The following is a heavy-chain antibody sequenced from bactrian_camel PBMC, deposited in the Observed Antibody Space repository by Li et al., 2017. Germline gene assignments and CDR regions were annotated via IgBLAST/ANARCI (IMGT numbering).Heavy chain of an antibody. CDR3: AADTEGDWGLVGSDFRY. V-gene: IGHV3S54*01. Sequence: QLVESGGGSVQAGGSLRLSCTASGAIPTKYTYCMAWFRQAPGKEREGIAVLDTHGDIEYADSVKGRFFISKDNAKNVHYLQMNDLKPEDTGVYYCAADTEGDWGLVGSDFRYWGRGTQVTVS. J-gene: IGHJ6*01. CDR1: GAIPTKYTYC. CDR2: LDTHGDI. D-gene: IGHD7*01.